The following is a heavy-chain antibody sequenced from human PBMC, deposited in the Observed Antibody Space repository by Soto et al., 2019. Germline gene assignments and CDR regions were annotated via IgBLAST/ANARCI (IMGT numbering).Heavy chain of an antibody. CDR1: GGSFSGYI. D-gene: IGHD1-26*01. J-gene: IGHJ4*02. CDR2: INHSGSS. CDR3: MRCLFSGSSYSGSWYYFDS. V-gene: IGHV4-34*01. Sequence: SETLSLTCAVSGGSFSGYIWTWIRQTPGKGLQWIGQINHSGSSIYNPSLKNRVTISTMSNNKFSLELSSVTAADTAVYYCMRCLFSGSSYSGSWYYFDSWGQGTMVTVSS.